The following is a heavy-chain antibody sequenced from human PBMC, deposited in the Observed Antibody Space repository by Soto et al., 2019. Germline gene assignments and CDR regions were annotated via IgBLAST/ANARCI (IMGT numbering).Heavy chain of an antibody. CDR1: GGSISSYY. D-gene: IGHD5-12*01. CDR3: AIDRKDGYKRYFEF. V-gene: IGHV4-59*01. Sequence: SETLSLTCTVSGGSISSYYWSWIRQPPGKGLEWIGYIYYSGSTNYNPSLKSRVTISVDTSENQLSLTLNSVTSADTAVYFCAIDRKDGYKRYFEFWGQGNQVSLSS. CDR2: IYYSGST. J-gene: IGHJ4*02.